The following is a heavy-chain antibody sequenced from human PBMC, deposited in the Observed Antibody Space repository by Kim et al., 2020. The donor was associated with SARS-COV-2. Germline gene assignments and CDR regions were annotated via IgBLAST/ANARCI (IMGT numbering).Heavy chain of an antibody. CDR3: AKWTDY. V-gene: IGHV3-33*03. J-gene: IGHJ4*02. Sequence: YDGSNKYYADSVKGRCTISRDKSKNTLYLQMNSLRAEDTAVYYCAKWTDYWGQGTLVTVSS. CDR2: YDGSNK.